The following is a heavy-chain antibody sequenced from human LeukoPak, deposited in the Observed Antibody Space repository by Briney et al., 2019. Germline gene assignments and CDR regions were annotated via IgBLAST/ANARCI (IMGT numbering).Heavy chain of an antibody. V-gene: IGHV4-61*02. CDR1: AGSINSGAHY. CDR2: IYASGNT. D-gene: IGHD2-15*01. J-gene: IGHJ6*02. CDR3: ARSNSDCSGGSCYYYYYGMDV. Sequence: SETLSLTCTVSAGSINSGAHYWSWIRQPAGKGLEWIGRIYASGNTNYNSSLKSRVTMSIDTSKNQFSLKLTSVTAADTAVYYCARSNSDCSGGSCYYYYYGMDVWGQGTTVTVSS.